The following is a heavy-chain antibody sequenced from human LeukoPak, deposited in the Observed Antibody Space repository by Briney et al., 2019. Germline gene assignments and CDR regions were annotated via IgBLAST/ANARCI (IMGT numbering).Heavy chain of an antibody. CDR3: ATPYFDWSNIKWRPWGHYLDF. CDR1: GYTFTGYY. CDR2: FDPEDGQT. V-gene: IGHV1-24*01. D-gene: IGHD3-9*01. Sequence: GASVKVSCKASGYTFTGYYIHWVRQAPGQGLEWMGGFDPEDGQTIYAPKFQGRVTMTEDTSTDTAYMELSSLTSEDTAVYYCATPYFDWSNIKWRPWGHYLDFWGQGTLVTVSS. J-gene: IGHJ4*02.